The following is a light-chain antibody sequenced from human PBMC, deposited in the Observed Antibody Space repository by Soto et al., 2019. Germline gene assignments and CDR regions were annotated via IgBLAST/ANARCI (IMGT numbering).Light chain of an antibody. CDR3: QQYGGSVPIT. Sequence: EIVLTQSPGTLSLSPGERATLSRRASQSVSSAYLAWYQQKPDQAPRLLISGASSRATGIPDRFSGSGSGTDFSLTISRLEPEDFAVYYCQQYGGSVPITFGQGTRLDIK. J-gene: IGKJ5*01. V-gene: IGKV3-20*01. CDR2: GAS. CDR1: QSVSSAY.